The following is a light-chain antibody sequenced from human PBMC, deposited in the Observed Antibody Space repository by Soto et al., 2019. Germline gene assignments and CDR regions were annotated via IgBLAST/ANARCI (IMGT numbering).Light chain of an antibody. CDR3: QQYYYISRT. Sequence: DIVMTQSPDSLAVSLGERATINCKSSQSVLSSSNNKNYLAWYQQKPGQPPKLLIYWASTRESGVPDRFSGSGAWTDFKLHNNPLQAEDGGGYYCQQYYYISRTFGQRTKGQIK. CDR2: WAS. J-gene: IGKJ1*01. CDR1: QSVLSSSNNKNY. V-gene: IGKV4-1*01.